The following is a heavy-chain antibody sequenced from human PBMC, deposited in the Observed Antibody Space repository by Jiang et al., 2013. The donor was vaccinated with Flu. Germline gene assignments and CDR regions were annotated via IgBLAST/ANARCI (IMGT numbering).Heavy chain of an antibody. CDR3: ARGASAVAGPGNWFDP. CDR2: IYYSGST. V-gene: IGHV4-59*01. J-gene: IGHJ5*02. D-gene: IGHD6-19*01. CDR1: GGSISSYY. Sequence: SGPGLVKPSETLSLTCTVSGGSISSYYWSWIRQPPGKGLEWIGYIYYSGSTNYNPSLKSRVTISVDTSKNQFSLKLSSVTAADTAVYYCARGASAVAGPGNWFDPWGQGTLVTVSS.